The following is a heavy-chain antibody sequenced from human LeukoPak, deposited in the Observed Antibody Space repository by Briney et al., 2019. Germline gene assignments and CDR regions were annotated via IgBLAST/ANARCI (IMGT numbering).Heavy chain of an antibody. V-gene: IGHV3-9*01. J-gene: IGHJ4*02. CDR3: AKDNYYDSSGLFDY. D-gene: IGHD3-22*01. Sequence: GGSLRLSCAASGFTFDDYAMHWVRHAPGKGLEWVSGISWNSGSIGYTDSVKGRFTISRDNAKNSLYLQMNSLRAEDTALYYCAKDNYYDSSGLFDYWGQGTLVTVSS. CDR1: GFTFDDYA. CDR2: ISWNSGSI.